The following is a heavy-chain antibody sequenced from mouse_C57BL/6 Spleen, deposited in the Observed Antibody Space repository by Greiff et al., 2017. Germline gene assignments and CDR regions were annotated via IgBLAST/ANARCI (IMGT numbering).Heavy chain of an antibody. Sequence: EVKLMESGGGLVQSGRSLRLSCATSGFTFSDFYMEWVRQAPGKGLEWIAASRNKANDYTTEYSASVKGRFIVSRDTSQSILYLQMNALRAEDTAIYYCARDALGLDYWGQGTTLTVSS. CDR1: GFTFSDFY. J-gene: IGHJ2*01. CDR2: SRNKANDYTT. CDR3: ARDALGLDY. D-gene: IGHD4-1*01. V-gene: IGHV7-1*01.